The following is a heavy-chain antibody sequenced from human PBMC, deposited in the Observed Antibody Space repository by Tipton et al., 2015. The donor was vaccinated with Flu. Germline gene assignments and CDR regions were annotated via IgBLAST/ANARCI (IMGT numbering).Heavy chain of an antibody. CDR1: GGSISNYY. J-gene: IGHJ4*02. D-gene: IGHD6-6*01. Sequence: TLSLTCTVSGGSISNYYWSWIRQPPGKGLEWIGYIYYSGSTHYNPSLKSRVTISVDTSKNQFSLKLSSVTAADTAVYYCASYSSSYFDYWGQGTLVTVSS. CDR2: IYYSGST. CDR3: ASYSSSYFDY. V-gene: IGHV4-59*12.